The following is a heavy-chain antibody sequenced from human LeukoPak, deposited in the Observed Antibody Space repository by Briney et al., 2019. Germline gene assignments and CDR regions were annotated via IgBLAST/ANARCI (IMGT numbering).Heavy chain of an antibody. CDR1: GFTFSSYA. D-gene: IGHD3-10*01. J-gene: IGHJ4*02. Sequence: GGSLRLSCAASGFTFSSYAMSWVRQAPGKGLEWVSAISGSGGSTYYADSVKGRFTISRDNSKNTLYLQMNSLRAEDTAVYYCAKDYLYYGSGTPDYFDYWGQGTLVTVSS. CDR2: ISGSGGST. CDR3: AKDYLYYGSGTPDYFDY. V-gene: IGHV3-23*01.